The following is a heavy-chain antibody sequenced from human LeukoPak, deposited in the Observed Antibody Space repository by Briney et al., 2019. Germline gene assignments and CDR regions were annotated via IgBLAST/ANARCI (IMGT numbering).Heavy chain of an antibody. J-gene: IGHJ4*02. V-gene: IGHV1-46*01. CDR2: INPSDGST. Sequence: GASVKVSCKASGYTFTNYVHWVRQAPGQGLEWMGIINPSDGSTSYAQKFQGRVTMTRDTSTSTVCMELSSLRSEDTAVYYCGRDLLWSLDYWGQGTLVTVSS. D-gene: IGHD3-10*01. CDR1: GYTFTNY. CDR3: GRDLLWSLDY.